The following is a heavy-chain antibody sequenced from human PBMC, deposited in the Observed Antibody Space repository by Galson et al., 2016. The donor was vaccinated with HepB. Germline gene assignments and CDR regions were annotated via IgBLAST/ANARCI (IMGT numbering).Heavy chain of an antibody. V-gene: IGHV3-23*01. D-gene: IGHD3-16*01. CDR2: IDNSAGST. J-gene: IGHJ3*01. CDR3: GRWYYDAS. CDR1: GFTFRSYA. Sequence: LRLSCAASGFTFRSYAMNWVRQAPGKGLQWVSAIDNSAGSTYYADSVKGRFTISRDNYKNTLYLQMNSLRAEDTAIYYCGRWYYDASWGQGTMVTVS.